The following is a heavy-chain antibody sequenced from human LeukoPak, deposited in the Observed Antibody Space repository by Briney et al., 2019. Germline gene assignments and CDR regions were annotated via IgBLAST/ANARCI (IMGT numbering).Heavy chain of an antibody. Sequence: GASVKVSCKASGYTFTSYAMNWVRQAPGQGLEWMGWINTNTGNPTYAQGFTGRFVFSLDTSVSTAYLQISSLKAEDTAVYYCASDFIGGSSWWDAFDIWGQGTMVTVSS. CDR1: GYTFTSYA. CDR3: ASDFIGGSSWWDAFDI. V-gene: IGHV7-4-1*02. CDR2: INTNTGNP. D-gene: IGHD6-13*01. J-gene: IGHJ3*02.